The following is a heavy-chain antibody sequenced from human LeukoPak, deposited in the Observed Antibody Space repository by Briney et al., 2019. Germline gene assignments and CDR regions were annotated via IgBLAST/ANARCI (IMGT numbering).Heavy chain of an antibody. V-gene: IGHV1-24*01. Sequence: APVEVSCKVSGYTLTELSMHWVRQAPGKGLEWMGGFDPEDGETIYAQKFQGRVTMTEDTSTDTAYMELSSLRSEDTAVYYCATAPIIGGIDAFDIWGQGTMVTVSS. CDR3: ATAPIIGGIDAFDI. CDR1: GYTLTELS. CDR2: FDPEDGET. J-gene: IGHJ3*02. D-gene: IGHD2/OR15-2a*01.